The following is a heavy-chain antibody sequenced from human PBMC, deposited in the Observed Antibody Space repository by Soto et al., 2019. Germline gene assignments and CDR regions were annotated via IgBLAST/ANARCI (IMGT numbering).Heavy chain of an antibody. V-gene: IGHV4-34*01. Sequence: SETLSLTCAVYGGSFSGYYRSWIRQPPGKGLEWIGEINHSGSTNYNPSLKSRVTISVDTSKNQFSLKLSSVTAADTPVYYCARGGYYYGSGSSHGRGDYWGQGTLVTVSS. CDR1: GGSFSGYY. J-gene: IGHJ4*02. D-gene: IGHD3-10*01. CDR2: INHSGST. CDR3: ARGGYYYGSGSSHGRGDY.